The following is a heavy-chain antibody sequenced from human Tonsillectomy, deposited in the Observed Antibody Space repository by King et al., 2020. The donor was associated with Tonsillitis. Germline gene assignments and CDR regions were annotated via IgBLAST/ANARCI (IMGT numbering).Heavy chain of an antibody. CDR2: INPNSGGT. CDR1: GYTFTGYY. CDR3: ARDPIEVVVGGTNWFDP. V-gene: IGHV1-2*02. D-gene: IGHD2-15*01. J-gene: IGHJ5*02. Sequence: QLVQSGAEVKKPGASVKVSCKASGYTFTGYYMHWVRQAPGQGLEWMGWINPNSGGTNHAQKFQGRVTMTRDTSISTAYMELSRLRSDDTAVYYCARDPIEVVVGGTNWFDPWGQGTLVTVSS.